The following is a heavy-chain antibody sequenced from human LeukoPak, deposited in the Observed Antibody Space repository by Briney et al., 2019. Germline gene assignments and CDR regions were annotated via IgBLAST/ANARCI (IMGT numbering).Heavy chain of an antibody. J-gene: IGHJ4*02. V-gene: IGHV4-34*01. CDR2: INHRGTT. Sequence: PQTLSLTCAVYTGSFSGYYWSWNRHPPGKGMEWIGEINHRGTTNYNPSLKSRVTISVDTSKNQFSLELSSVTAADTAVYYCARLNRIVVVITGYDYWGQGTLVTVSS. D-gene: IGHD3-22*01. CDR1: TGSFSGYY. CDR3: ARLNRIVVVITGYDY.